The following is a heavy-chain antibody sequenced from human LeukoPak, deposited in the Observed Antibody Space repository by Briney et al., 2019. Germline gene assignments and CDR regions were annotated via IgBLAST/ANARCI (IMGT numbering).Heavy chain of an antibody. J-gene: IGHJ4*02. CDR1: GFTFSTCA. Sequence: SGGSLTLSCAASGFTFSTCAVSWVRQAPGKGRECGAAISGSGGSTYYADSVKGRFTISRDNSKNTLYLQIDSLRADDTAVFYCARGGLGSAFDNWGQGTLVPVSS. CDR2: ISGSGGST. D-gene: IGHD6-19*01. CDR3: ARGGLGSAFDN. V-gene: IGHV3-23*01.